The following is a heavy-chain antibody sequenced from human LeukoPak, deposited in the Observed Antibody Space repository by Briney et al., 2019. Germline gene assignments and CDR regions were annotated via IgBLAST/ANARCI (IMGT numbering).Heavy chain of an antibody. CDR2: IYSGGGT. CDR3: ARGAGDY. CDR1: GFTVTGTY. J-gene: IGHJ4*02. V-gene: IGHV3-66*01. Sequence: PGGSLRLSCAASGFTVTGTYMIWVRQAPGKGLEWVSLIYSGGGTYYADSVKGRFTISRDNSKNTLYLQMSSLRPEDTALYYCARGAGDYWGQGTLVTVSS.